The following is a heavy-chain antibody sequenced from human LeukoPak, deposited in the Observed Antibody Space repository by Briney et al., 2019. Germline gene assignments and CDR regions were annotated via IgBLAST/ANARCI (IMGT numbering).Heavy chain of an antibody. Sequence: PGGSLRLSCAASGFTFSSYAMSWVRQAPGKGLEWVAVISYDGSNKYYADSVKGRFTISRDNSKNTLYLQMNSLRAEDTAVYYCASRRFDYWGQGTLVTVSS. J-gene: IGHJ4*02. V-gene: IGHV3-30*03. CDR2: ISYDGSNK. CDR3: ASRRFDY. CDR1: GFTFSSYA.